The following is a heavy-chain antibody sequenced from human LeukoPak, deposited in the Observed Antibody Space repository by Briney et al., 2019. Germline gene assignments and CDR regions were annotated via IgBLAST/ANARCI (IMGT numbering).Heavy chain of an antibody. Sequence: GGSLRLSCAASGFTVSNYYMSWVRQAPGKGLEWVSVIYSGGDTYYADSVKGRFTISRDNSKNTLYLQMNSLRAEDTAVYYCAKSRGESRGASNYWGQGTLVTVSS. J-gene: IGHJ4*02. CDR1: GFTVSNYY. CDR2: IYSGGDT. V-gene: IGHV3-66*01. CDR3: AKSRGESRGASNY. D-gene: IGHD1-26*01.